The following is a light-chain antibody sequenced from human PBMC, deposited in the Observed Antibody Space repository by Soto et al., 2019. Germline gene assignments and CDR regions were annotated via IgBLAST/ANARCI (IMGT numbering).Light chain of an antibody. Sequence: DLRLTQSAATLSLSLGDRVTITCGASQSISSWLAWYQQKPVKAPKLLIYDASSLEGGVPSRFSGSGSGTEFTLTITILQPDDFATYCCQQYNSYPWTFGQGTKVDI. CDR3: QQYNSYPWT. J-gene: IGKJ1*01. CDR2: DAS. V-gene: IGKV1-5*01. CDR1: QSISSW.